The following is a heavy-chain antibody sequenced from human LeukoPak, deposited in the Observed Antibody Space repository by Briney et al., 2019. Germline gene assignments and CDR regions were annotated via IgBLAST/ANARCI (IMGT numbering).Heavy chain of an antibody. J-gene: IGHJ6*04. Sequence: SVKVSCKASGGTFSSYAISWVRQAPGQGLEWMGGIIPIFGTANYAQKFQGRVTITADESTSTAYMELSSLRSEDTAVYYCARSRYCSSTSCYVDHYYGMDVWGKGTTVTVSS. CDR2: IIPIFGTA. V-gene: IGHV1-69*01. CDR3: ARSRYCSSTSCYVDHYYGMDV. CDR1: GGTFSSYA. D-gene: IGHD2-2*01.